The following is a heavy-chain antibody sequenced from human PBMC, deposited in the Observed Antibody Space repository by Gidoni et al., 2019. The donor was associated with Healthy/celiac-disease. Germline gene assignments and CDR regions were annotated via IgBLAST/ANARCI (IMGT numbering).Heavy chain of an antibody. D-gene: IGHD6-13*01. CDR3: ARLRIAAARGRFFDY. Sequence: QVQLQQWGAGLLKPSETLSLTCAVYGGSFSGYYWSWIRQPPGKGLEWIGEINHSGSTNYNPSLKSRVTISVDTSKNQFSLKLSSVTAADTAVYYCARLRIAAARGRFFDYWGQGTLVTVSS. V-gene: IGHV4-34*01. CDR1: GGSFSGYY. CDR2: INHSGST. J-gene: IGHJ4*02.